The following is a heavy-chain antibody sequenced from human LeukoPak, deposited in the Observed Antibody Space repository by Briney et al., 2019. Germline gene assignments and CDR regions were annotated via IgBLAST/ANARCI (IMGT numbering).Heavy chain of an antibody. V-gene: IGHV3-7*01. CDR3: ARAPPAGYYDFWSGYGVFDI. J-gene: IGHJ3*02. CDR2: IKQDGSEK. CDR1: GFTFSSYW. Sequence: GGSLRLSCAASGFTFSSYWMSWVRQAPGKGLEWVANIKQDGSEKYYVDSVKGRFTISRDNAKNSLYLQMNSLRAEDTAVYYCARAPPAGYYDFWSGYGVFDIWGQGTMVTVSS. D-gene: IGHD3-3*01.